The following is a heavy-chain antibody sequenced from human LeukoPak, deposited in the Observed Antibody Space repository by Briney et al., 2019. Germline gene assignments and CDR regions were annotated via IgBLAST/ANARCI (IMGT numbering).Heavy chain of an antibody. CDR2: IIPILGIA. D-gene: IGHD4-17*01. V-gene: IGHV1-69*02. CDR3: ATPSARKGSYGDYGDFDY. Sequence: SVKVSCKASGGTFSSYTISWLRQAPGQGLEWMGRIIPILGIANYAQKFQGRVTITADKSTSTAYMELSSLRSEDTAVYYCATPSARKGSYGDYGDFDYWGQGTLVTVSS. J-gene: IGHJ4*02. CDR1: GGTFSSYT.